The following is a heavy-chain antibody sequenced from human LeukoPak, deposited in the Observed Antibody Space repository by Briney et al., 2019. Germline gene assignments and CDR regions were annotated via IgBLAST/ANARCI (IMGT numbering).Heavy chain of an antibody. Sequence: GGSLRLSCAASGFTVSSNYMSWVRQAPGKGLEWVSVIYSAGSTYYADSVKGRFTISRDNSKNTLYLQMNSLRAEDTAVYYCATPRSGYYCYFDYWGQGTLVTVSS. CDR1: GFTVSSNY. CDR2: IYSAGST. J-gene: IGHJ4*02. V-gene: IGHV3-66*01. CDR3: ATPRSGYYCYFDY. D-gene: IGHD3-22*01.